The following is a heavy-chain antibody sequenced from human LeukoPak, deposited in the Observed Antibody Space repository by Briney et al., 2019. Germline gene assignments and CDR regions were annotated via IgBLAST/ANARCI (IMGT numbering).Heavy chain of an antibody. J-gene: IGHJ4*02. CDR1: GGSISSYY. V-gene: IGHV4-59*01. Sequence: SETLSLTCTVSGGSISSYYWSWIRQPPGKGLEWIGYIYYSGSTNYNPSPKSRVTISVDTSKNQFSLKLSSVTAADTAVYYCARGDYGTLFFDYWGQGTLVTVSS. CDR2: IYYSGST. D-gene: IGHD4-17*01. CDR3: ARGDYGTLFFDY.